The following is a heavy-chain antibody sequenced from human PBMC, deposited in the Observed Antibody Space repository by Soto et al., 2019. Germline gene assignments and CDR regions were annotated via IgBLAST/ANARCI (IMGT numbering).Heavy chain of an antibody. J-gene: IGHJ3*02. Sequence: SVKVSCKASGGTFSSYAISWVRQAPGQGLEWMGGTIPIFGTANYAQKFQGRVTITADKSTSTAYMELSSLRSEDTAVYYCARDSYDSGSYDAFDIWGQGTMVTVSS. CDR3: ARDSYDSGSYDAFDI. CDR2: TIPIFGTA. V-gene: IGHV1-69*06. CDR1: GGTFSSYA. D-gene: IGHD1-26*01.